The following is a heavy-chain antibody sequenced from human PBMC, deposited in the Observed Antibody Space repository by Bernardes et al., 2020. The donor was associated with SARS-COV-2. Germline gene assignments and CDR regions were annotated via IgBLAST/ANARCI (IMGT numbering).Heavy chain of an antibody. J-gene: IGHJ5*02. CDR2: IYNSGNT. Sequence: SATLSLTCTVSGGSISSYNWGWIRQSPGKGLEWIGHIYNSGNTNYNPSLESRVTISKDTPKNQFSLKLSSVTAADTAVYFCARWYDSSVYSWLDPWGQGTLVTVSS. D-gene: IGHD3-22*01. V-gene: IGHV4-59*01. CDR3: ARWYDSSVYSWLDP. CDR1: GGSISSYN.